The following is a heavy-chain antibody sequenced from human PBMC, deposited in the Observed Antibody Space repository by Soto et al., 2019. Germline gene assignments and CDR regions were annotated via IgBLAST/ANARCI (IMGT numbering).Heavy chain of an antibody. D-gene: IGHD6-13*01. Sequence: QLQLQGSGPGLVKPSETLSLTCTVSGASISSSNHYWGWIRQPPGKGLEWIGTIYYSGSTYYNSSLASRVTISVDTSKNQFSLKLNSVTAADTAVYYCARSYSTNSKPNWFDPWGQGTLVTVSS. CDR2: IYYSGST. V-gene: IGHV4-39*01. CDR3: ARSYSTNSKPNWFDP. CDR1: GASISSSNHY. J-gene: IGHJ5*02.